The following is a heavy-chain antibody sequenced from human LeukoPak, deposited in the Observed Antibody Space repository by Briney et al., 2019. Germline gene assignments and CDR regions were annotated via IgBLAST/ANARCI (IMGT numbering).Heavy chain of an antibody. Sequence: PGGSLRLSCAASAFTFSTYAMNWVRQAPGKGLEWVSSISSGGGTTYYADSVKGRFTISRDNSKNTLYLQMNSLRPEDTAMYYCANAVCTTSSCSGFYGMDVRGQGTTVAVSS. CDR2: ISSGGGTT. D-gene: IGHD2-2*01. CDR1: AFTFSTYA. V-gene: IGHV3-23*01. J-gene: IGHJ6*02. CDR3: ANAVCTTSSCSGFYGMDV.